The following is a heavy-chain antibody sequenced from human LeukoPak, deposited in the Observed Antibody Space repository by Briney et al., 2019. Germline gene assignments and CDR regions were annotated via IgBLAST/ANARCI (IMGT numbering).Heavy chain of an antibody. D-gene: IGHD3-10*01. CDR3: ARTITMARVDI. CDR1: GFTVSSNY. J-gene: IGHJ3*02. V-gene: IGHV3-53*01. CDR2: IYTDGST. Sequence: GGSLRLSCAVSGFTVSSNYMNWVRQAPGKGLEWVSVIYTDGSTYQSDSVKGRFAISRDDSKNTLYLQMNSLRAEDTAVYYCARTITMARVDIWGQATMVTLSS.